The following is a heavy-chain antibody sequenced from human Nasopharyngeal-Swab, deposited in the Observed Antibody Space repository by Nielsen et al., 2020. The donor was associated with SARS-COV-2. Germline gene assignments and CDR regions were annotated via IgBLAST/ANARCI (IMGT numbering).Heavy chain of an antibody. CDR3: ARQEDIVVVPAALYSYYYYGIDV. CDR1: GGSISSYY. Sequence: SETLSLTCTVSGGSISSYYWSWIRQPPGKGLEWIGEINHSGSTNYNPSLKRRVTISVDTSKNQFSLRLSSVTAADTAVYYCARQEDIVVVPAALYSYYYYGIDVWGQGTTVTVSS. V-gene: IGHV4-34*01. J-gene: IGHJ6*02. D-gene: IGHD2-2*01. CDR2: INHSGST.